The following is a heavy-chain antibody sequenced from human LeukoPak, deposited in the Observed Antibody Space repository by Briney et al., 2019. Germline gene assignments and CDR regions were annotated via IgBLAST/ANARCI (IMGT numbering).Heavy chain of an antibody. D-gene: IGHD3-10*01. CDR2: ISAYNGNT. CDR3: ARVPNYYGSGSSYMDV. CDR1: GYTFTSYG. J-gene: IGHJ6*03. Sequence: GASVKVSCKASGYTFTSYGISWVRQAPGQGLEWMGWISAYNGNTNYAQKLQGRVTMTTDTSTSTAYMELRSLRSDDTAVYYCARVPNYYGSGSSYMDVWGKGTTVTVSS. V-gene: IGHV1-18*01.